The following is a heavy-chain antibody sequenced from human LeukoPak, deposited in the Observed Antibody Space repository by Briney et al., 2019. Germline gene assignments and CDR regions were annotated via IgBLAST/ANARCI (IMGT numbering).Heavy chain of an antibody. CDR2: IYYSGST. V-gene: IGHV4-31*03. D-gene: IGHD5-18*01. Sequence: SETLSLTCTVSGGSISSGGYYWSWIRQHPGKGLEWIGYIYYSGSTYYNPSLKSRVTISVDTSKNQFSLKLGSVTAADTAVYYCARGYPPGTPFDYWGQGTLVTVSS. J-gene: IGHJ4*02. CDR3: ARGYPPGTPFDY. CDR1: GGSISSGGYY.